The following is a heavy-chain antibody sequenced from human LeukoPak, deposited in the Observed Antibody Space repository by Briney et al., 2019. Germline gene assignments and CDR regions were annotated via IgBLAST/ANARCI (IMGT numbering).Heavy chain of an antibody. CDR3: ARSSGYYYFDY. CDR1: GGSFSGYY. J-gene: IGHJ4*02. V-gene: IGHV4-34*01. D-gene: IGHD3-22*01. CDR2: INHSGST. Sequence: SETLSLTCAVYGGSFSGYYWSWIRQPPGKGLEWIGEINHSGSTNYNPSLKSRVTISVDTSKNQFSLKLSSVTAADTAVYYCARSSGYYYFDYWGQGTLVTVSS.